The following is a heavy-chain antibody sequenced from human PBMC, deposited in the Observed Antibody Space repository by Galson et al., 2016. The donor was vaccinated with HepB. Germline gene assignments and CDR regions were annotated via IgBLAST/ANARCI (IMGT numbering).Heavy chain of an antibody. V-gene: IGHV3-33*06. Sequence: SLRLSCAASGFTFSSYGMHWVRQAPGKGLEWVAVIWYDGSNKYYADSVKGRFTISRDNSKNTLYLQMNSLRVEDTAVYYCAKDREDYGDYAFDYWGQGTLVTVSS. CDR3: AKDREDYGDYAFDY. J-gene: IGHJ4*02. CDR2: IWYDGSNK. D-gene: IGHD4-17*01. CDR1: GFTFSSYG.